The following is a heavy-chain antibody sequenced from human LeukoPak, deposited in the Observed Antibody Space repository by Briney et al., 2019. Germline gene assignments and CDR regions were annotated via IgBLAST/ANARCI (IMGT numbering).Heavy chain of an antibody. V-gene: IGHV4-34*01. CDR3: ARITVTADY. CDR1: GGSFSGYY. CDR2: INHSGST. D-gene: IGHD4-11*01. Sequence: SETLSLTCAVYGGSFSGYYWSWIRQPPGKGLEWIGEINHSGSTNYNPSLKSRVTISVDTSKNQFSLKLSSVTAADTAVYCCARITVTADYWGQGTLVTVSS. J-gene: IGHJ4*02.